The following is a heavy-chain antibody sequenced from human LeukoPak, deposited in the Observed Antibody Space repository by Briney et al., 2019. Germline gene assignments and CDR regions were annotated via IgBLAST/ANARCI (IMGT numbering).Heavy chain of an antibody. J-gene: IGHJ4*02. V-gene: IGHV1-69*04. Sequence: GSSVKVSCKASGGTFISYAISWVRQAPGQGLEWMGRIIPIFGIANYAQKFQGRVTITADKSTSTAYMELSSLRSEDTAVYYCARDETHSADGELAFDYWGQGTLVTVSS. D-gene: IGHD1-26*01. CDR1: GGTFISYA. CDR2: IIPIFGIA. CDR3: ARDETHSADGELAFDY.